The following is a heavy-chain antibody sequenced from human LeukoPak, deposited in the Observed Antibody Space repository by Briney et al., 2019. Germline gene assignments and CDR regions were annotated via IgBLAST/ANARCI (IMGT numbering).Heavy chain of an antibody. D-gene: IGHD6-19*01. CDR1: GYTFTTYG. J-gene: IGHJ4*02. CDR3: ARGGSGWFSDS. CDR2: INPYNGNT. V-gene: IGHV1-18*01. Sequence: ASVKVSGKASGYTFTTYGIAWVRQAPGQGLEWMGWINPYNGNTDFAQKLQGRVTLTTDTSTSTAYMELRSLRSDDTAMYYCARGGSGWFSDSWGQGTLVTVSS.